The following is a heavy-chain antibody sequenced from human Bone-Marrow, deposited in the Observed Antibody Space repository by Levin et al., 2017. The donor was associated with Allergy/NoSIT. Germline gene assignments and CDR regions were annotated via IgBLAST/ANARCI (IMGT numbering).Heavy chain of an antibody. J-gene: IGHJ4*02. D-gene: IGHD4-17*01. CDR1: GFTFSSYW. V-gene: IGHV3-7*01. Sequence: QSGGSLRLSCAASGFTFSSYWMSWVRQAPGKGLEWVANIKQDGSEKYYVDSVKGRFTISRDNAKNSLYLQMNSLRAEDTAVYYCARGDPTISPDGDYWDYWGQGTLVTVSS. CDR2: IKQDGSEK. CDR3: ARGDPTISPDGDYWDY.